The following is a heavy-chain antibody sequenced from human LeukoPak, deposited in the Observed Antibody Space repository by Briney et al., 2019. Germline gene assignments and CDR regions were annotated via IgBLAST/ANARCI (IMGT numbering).Heavy chain of an antibody. Sequence: PSETLSLTCTVSGGSISSGSYYWSWIRQPAGKGLEWIGRIYTSGSTNYNPSLKSRVTISVDTSKNQFSLKLSSVTAADTAVYYCARDLGYVWGSLWGQGTLVTVSS. V-gene: IGHV4-61*02. CDR3: ARDLGYVWGSL. D-gene: IGHD3-16*01. J-gene: IGHJ4*02. CDR2: IYTSGST. CDR1: GGSISSGSYY.